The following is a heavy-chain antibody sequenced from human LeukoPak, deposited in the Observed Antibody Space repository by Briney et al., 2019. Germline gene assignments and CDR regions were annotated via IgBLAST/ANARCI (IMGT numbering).Heavy chain of an antibody. D-gene: IGHD6-19*01. CDR3: ARLGYSSGWYYFDY. CDR1: GYTFTGYY. V-gene: IGHV1-2*06. CDR2: INPNSGGT. J-gene: IGHJ4*02. Sequence: ASVKVSCKASGYTFTGYYMHWVRQAPGQGLEWMGRINPNSGGTNYAQEFQGRVTMTRDTSISTAYMELSRLRSDDTAVYYCARLGYSSGWYYFDYWGQGTLVTVSS.